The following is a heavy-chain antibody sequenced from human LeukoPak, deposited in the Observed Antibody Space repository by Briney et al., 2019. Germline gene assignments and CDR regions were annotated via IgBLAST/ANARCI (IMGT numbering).Heavy chain of an antibody. CDR2: ISGSVSST. D-gene: IGHD6-19*01. Sequence: GGSLRLSCAASGFTFSSYAMNWVRQAPGKGLEWGSVISGSVSSTYYADSVKGRFTISRDNSKNTLYLQMNSLRAEDAALYYCAKAHSSGWYVIFDYWGQGTLVTVSS. V-gene: IGHV3-23*01. J-gene: IGHJ4*02. CDR1: GFTFSSYA. CDR3: AKAHSSGWYVIFDY.